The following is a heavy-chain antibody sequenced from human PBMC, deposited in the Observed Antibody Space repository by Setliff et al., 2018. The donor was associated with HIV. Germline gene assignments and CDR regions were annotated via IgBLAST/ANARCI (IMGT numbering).Heavy chain of an antibody. V-gene: IGHV4-34*01. D-gene: IGHD3-3*01. CDR1: GGSFTGYH. J-gene: IGHJ4*02. Sequence: PSETLSLTCAVYGGSFTGYHWSWIRQPPGKGLEWIGEINHSGSANYNPSLKTRVTVSVDTSKKQFSLKLNSVTAADTAVYYCVRGANFYTPRKRIFDHWGQGVLVTVSS. CDR2: INHSGSA. CDR3: VRGANFYTPRKRIFDH.